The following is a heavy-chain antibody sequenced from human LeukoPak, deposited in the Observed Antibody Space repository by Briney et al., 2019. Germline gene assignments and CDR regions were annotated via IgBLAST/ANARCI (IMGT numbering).Heavy chain of an antibody. CDR2: INPNSGGT. Sequence: ASVKVSCKASGYTFTGYYMHWVRQAPGQGPEWMGWINPNSGGTNYAQKFQGRVTMTRDTSISTAYMELSRLRSDDTAVYYCARGYCSSTSCYIWFDPWGQGTLVTVSS. V-gene: IGHV1-2*02. CDR1: GYTFTGYY. D-gene: IGHD2-2*02. J-gene: IGHJ5*02. CDR3: ARGYCSSTSCYIWFDP.